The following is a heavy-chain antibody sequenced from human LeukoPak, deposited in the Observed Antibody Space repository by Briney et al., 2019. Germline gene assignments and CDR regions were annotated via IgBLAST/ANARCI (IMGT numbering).Heavy chain of an antibody. Sequence: GGSLRLSCAAPGFTFSSYAMSWVRQAPGKGLEWVSAISGSGGSTYYADSVKGRFTISRDNSKNTLYLQMNSLRAEDTAVYYCAKVHYDYVWGSYRYTVLDYGGQGTLVTVS. J-gene: IGHJ4*02. V-gene: IGHV3-23*01. D-gene: IGHD3-16*02. CDR3: AKVHYDYVWGSYRYTVLDY. CDR1: GFTFSSYA. CDR2: ISGSGGST.